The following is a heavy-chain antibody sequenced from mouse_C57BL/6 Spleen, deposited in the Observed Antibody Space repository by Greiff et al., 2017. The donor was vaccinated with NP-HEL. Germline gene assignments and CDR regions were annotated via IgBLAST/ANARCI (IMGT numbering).Heavy chain of an antibody. CDR1: GFTFTDYY. CDR2: ISNKANGYTS. CDR3: ARLSNLGFDY. D-gene: IGHD4-1*01. Sequence: EVLLVESGGGLVQPGSSLSLSCAASGFTFTDYYMGWVRQPPGKALEWVGIISNKANGYTSEYSLTVKGRFTISRDNSQSILYLQMNALRAEDSATYYCARLSNLGFDYWGQGTTLTVAS. V-gene: IGHV7-3*01. J-gene: IGHJ2*01.